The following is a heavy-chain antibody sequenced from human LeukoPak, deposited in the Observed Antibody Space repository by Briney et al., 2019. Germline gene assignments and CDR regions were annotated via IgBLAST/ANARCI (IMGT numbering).Heavy chain of an antibody. CDR2: ISGSGGST. CDR1: GFTFSSYA. Sequence: GGSLRLSCAASGFTFSSYAMSWVRQAPGKGLEWVSAISGSGGSTYYADSVKGRFTISRDNSKNTLYLQMNSLRAEDTAVYYCAKDRGVVVVPAAMWGHDAFDIWGQGTMVTVSS. CDR3: AKDRGVVVVPAAMWGHDAFDI. J-gene: IGHJ3*02. V-gene: IGHV3-23*01. D-gene: IGHD2-2*01.